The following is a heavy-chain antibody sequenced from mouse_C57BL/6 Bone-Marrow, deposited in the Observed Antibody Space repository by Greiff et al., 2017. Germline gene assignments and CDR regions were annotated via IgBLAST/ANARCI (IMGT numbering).Heavy chain of an antibody. CDR3: AREIVTRYFDV. V-gene: IGHV5-4*01. D-gene: IGHD2-5*01. J-gene: IGHJ1*03. CDR1: GFTFSSYA. Sequence: EVNLVESGGGLVKPGGSLKLSCAASGFTFSSYAMSWVRQTPEKRLEWVATISDGGSYTYYPDNVKGRFTISRDNAKNNLYLQMSHLKSEDTAMYYCAREIVTRYFDVWGTGTTVTVSS. CDR2: ISDGGSYT.